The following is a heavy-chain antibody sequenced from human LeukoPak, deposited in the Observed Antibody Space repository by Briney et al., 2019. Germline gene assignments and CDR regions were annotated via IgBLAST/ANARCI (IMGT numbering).Heavy chain of an antibody. J-gene: IGHJ4*02. D-gene: IGHD6-19*01. CDR1: GFTLGDYL. V-gene: IGHV3-49*03. Sequence: TLRLSCTASGFTLGDYLMSSFCQTPGEGLEWIGFTCGGTTAYAASVKGRFTISRDDSTSIAYLQMNSLTTEDTAVYYCSRGSGWLSVYWGQGTLVTVSS. CDR2: TCGGTT. CDR3: SRGSGWLSVY.